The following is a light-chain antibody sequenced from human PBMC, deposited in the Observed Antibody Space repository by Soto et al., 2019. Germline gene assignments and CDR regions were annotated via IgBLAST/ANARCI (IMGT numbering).Light chain of an antibody. J-gene: IGLJ3*02. CDR2: EDT. Sequence: QSALTQPASVSGSPGQSITISCTGTSSDIGGYNYFSWYQRHPGKVPKLIIYEDTSRPSGGSHRFSGSKSGNTASLTISGLQAEDEGDYFCSSYTISGTPVFGGGTKLTVL. CDR3: SSYTISGTPV. CDR1: SSDIGGYNY. V-gene: IGLV2-14*03.